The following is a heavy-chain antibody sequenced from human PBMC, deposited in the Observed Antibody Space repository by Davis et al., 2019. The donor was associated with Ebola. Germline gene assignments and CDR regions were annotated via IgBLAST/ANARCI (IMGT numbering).Heavy chain of an antibody. Sequence: PGGSLRLSCAASGFTFSSYAMHWVRQAPGKGLEWVAVISYDGSNKYYADSVKGRFTISRDNSKNTLYLQMNSLRAEDTAVYYCARSPNCSSTSCYRARYYYGMDVWGQGTTVTVSS. J-gene: IGHJ6*02. CDR1: GFTFSSYA. CDR2: ISYDGSNK. V-gene: IGHV3-30-3*01. CDR3: ARSPNCSSTSCYRARYYYGMDV. D-gene: IGHD2-2*01.